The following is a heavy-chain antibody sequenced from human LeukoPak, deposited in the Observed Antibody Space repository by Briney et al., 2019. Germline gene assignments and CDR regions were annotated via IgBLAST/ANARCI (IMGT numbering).Heavy chain of an antibody. CDR2: IWYDGSNE. CDR1: GFTFSGHG. V-gene: IGHV3-33*01. D-gene: IGHD4-17*01. J-gene: IGHJ3*01. Sequence: GKSLRLSCEGSGFTFSGHGMPWVRQAPGKGLEWLTLIWYDGSNEDYSESVKGRFTISRDNAKNTLYLQMNSLRVEDTAVYYCAREGKAKIYGRAYDVWGQGTLVTVTA. CDR3: AREGKAKIYGRAYDV.